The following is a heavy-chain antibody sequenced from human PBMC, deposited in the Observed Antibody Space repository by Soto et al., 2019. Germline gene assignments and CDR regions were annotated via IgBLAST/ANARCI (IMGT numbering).Heavy chain of an antibody. CDR2: ISAYNGNT. Sequence: QVQLVQSGAEVKKPGASVKVSCKASGYTFTNYGISWVRQAPGQGLELMGWISAYNGNTDYAQKLNGRVTMTTATSTSKVYMEVRNLRSDVTAVYYCARVGEYCVSTGCHDYWFEGPLVTVSS. D-gene: IGHD2-2*01. CDR1: GYTFTNYG. CDR3: ARVGEYCVSTGCHDY. J-gene: IGHJ4*02. V-gene: IGHV1-18*01.